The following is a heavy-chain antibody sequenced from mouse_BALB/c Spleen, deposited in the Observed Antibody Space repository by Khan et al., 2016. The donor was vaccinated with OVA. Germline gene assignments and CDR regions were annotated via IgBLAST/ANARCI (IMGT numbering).Heavy chain of an antibody. V-gene: IGHV3-6*02. D-gene: IGHD3-1*01. CDR2: IRYDGDS. CDR3: ARGGSSGPAWFAY. Sequence: EVQLQESGLGLVKASQSLSLTCSVTGYSITSGYFWNWIRQFPGNKLEWMGYIRYDGDSNYNPSLKNRISITRDTSKNQLFLKLNSVTPEDTATYYCARGGSSGPAWFAYWGQGTLVTVSA. CDR1: GYSITSGYF. J-gene: IGHJ3*01.